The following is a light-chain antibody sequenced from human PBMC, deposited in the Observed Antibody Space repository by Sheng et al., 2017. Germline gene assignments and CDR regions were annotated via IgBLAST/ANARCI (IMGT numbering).Light chain of an antibody. Sequence: ETVLTQSPATLSLSPGERATLSCRASQSVSSSLAWYQQKPGQAPRLLIYDASMRAAGIPARFSGSGSGTDFTLTISSLEPEDFAVYYCQQRSNWPPRYTFGQGTKLEI. V-gene: IGKV3-11*01. CDR2: DAS. J-gene: IGKJ2*01. CDR1: QSVSSS. CDR3: QQRSNWPPRYT.